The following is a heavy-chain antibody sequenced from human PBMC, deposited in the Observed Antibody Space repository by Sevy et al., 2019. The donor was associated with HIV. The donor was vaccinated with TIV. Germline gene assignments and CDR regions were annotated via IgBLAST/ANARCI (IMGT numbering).Heavy chain of an antibody. J-gene: IGHJ3*02. CDR2: IKQDGSEK. CDR1: GFTFSNYW. Sequence: GGSLRLSCAASGFTFSNYWMSWVRQAPGKGLEWVANIKQDGSEKYYVDSVKGRFTISRDNAKNSLYLQMNSLRAEDTAVYYCARGNYYDSTGYYPDTFDIWGQGTMVTDSS. CDR3: ARGNYYDSTGYYPDTFDI. D-gene: IGHD3-22*01. V-gene: IGHV3-7*01.